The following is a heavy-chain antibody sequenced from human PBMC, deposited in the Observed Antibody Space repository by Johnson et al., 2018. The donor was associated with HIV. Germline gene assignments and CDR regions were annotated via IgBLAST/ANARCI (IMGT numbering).Heavy chain of an antibody. CDR2: IGTRSGT. Sequence: VQLVESGGGLVQPGRSLRLSCVASGFAFSTYDMHWVRQVPGKGLEWVGAIGTRSGTYYADSVKGRFTISRENSKNTLYLQMNSLRAEDTAVYYCARPGPRKAFESWGQGTMVTVSS. CDR3: ARPGPRKAFES. V-gene: IGHV3-13*01. J-gene: IGHJ3*02. D-gene: IGHD1-14*01. CDR1: GFAFSTYD.